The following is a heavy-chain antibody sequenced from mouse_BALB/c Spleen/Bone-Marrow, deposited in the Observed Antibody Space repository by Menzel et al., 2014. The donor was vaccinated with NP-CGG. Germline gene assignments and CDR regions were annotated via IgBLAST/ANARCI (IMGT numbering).Heavy chain of an antibody. D-gene: IGHD2-1*01. CDR1: GYSFTGYT. CDR3: ARGYGNYWYFDV. J-gene: IGHJ1*01. Sequence: EVQLVESGPGLVKPGASMKISCKASGYSFTGYTMNWVKQSHGKNLEWIGLINPYNGGTSYNQKFKGKATLTVDKSSSTAYMELRSLTSEDSAVYYCARGYGNYWYFDVWGAGTTVTVSS. CDR2: INPYNGGT. V-gene: IGHV1-18*01.